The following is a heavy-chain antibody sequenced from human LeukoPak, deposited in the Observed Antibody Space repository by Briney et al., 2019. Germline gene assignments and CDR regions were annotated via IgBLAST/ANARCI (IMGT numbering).Heavy chain of an antibody. CDR3: AMFGYSGYDYNY. CDR1: GFTFSSYG. D-gene: IGHD5-12*01. Sequence: PGRSLRLSCAASGFTFSSYGMHWVSHAPGKGLEWVAVISYDGSNKYYADSVKGRFTISRDNSKNTLYLQMNSLRAEDTAVYYCAMFGYSGYDYNYWGQGTLVTVSS. J-gene: IGHJ4*02. CDR2: ISYDGSNK. V-gene: IGHV3-30*03.